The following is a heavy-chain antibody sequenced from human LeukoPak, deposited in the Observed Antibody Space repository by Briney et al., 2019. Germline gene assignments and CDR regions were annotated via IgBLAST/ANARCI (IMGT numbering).Heavy chain of an antibody. Sequence: SETLSLTCTASDDSISRDFWTWIRQPPGKGLEWIGYIRYSGRTEYNPSLKSRVTISIQTSKNQFSLKLTSVTAADTAIYYCARLPDVSGWPFDYWDRGILVTVSS. J-gene: IGHJ4*02. D-gene: IGHD6-19*01. CDR3: ARLPDVSGWPFDY. CDR1: DDSISRDF. V-gene: IGHV4-59*01. CDR2: IRYSGRT.